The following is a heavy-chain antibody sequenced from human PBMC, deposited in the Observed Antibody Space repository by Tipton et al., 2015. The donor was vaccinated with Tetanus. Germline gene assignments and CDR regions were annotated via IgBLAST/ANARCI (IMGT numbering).Heavy chain of an antibody. D-gene: IGHD6-25*01. CDR2: ISSTSTYI. Sequence: LSLTCAVSGFVFSSYTMNWVRQAPGKGLEWVSSISSTSTYIFYADSLKGRFTISRDNAKNSLYLQMDSLRAEDTAVYYCASGSALDYWGQGSLATVSS. CDR1: GFVFSSYT. V-gene: IGHV3-21*01. J-gene: IGHJ4*02. CDR3: ASGSALDY.